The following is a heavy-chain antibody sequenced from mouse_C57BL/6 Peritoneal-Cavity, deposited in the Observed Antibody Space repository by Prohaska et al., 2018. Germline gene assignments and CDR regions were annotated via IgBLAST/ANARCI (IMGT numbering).Heavy chain of an antibody. J-gene: IGHJ2*01. CDR2: INPNNGGT. D-gene: IGHD3-3*01. V-gene: IGHV1-26*01. CDR1: GYTFTDYS. Sequence: EVQLQQSGPELVKPGASVKISCKASGYTFTDYSMNWVKQSHGKSLEWIGDINPNNGGTRYNQKFKGKATWTVDKSSSTCYRELRSRTSGDSAVYYCARRDPFDYWGQGTTLTCSS. CDR3: ARRDPFDY.